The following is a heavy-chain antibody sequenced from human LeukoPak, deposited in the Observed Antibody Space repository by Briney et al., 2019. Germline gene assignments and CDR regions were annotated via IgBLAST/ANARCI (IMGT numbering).Heavy chain of an antibody. D-gene: IGHD3-10*01. CDR1: GFTFSIYS. V-gene: IGHV3-21*01. CDR3: ASLLVRGYYFDY. J-gene: IGHJ4*02. Sequence: PGGSLRLSCAASGFTFSIYSMNWVRQAPGKGLEWVSSISSSSSYIYYADSVKGRFTISRDNAKNSLYLQMNSLRAEDTAVYYCASLLVRGYYFDYWGQGTLVTVSS. CDR2: ISSSSSYI.